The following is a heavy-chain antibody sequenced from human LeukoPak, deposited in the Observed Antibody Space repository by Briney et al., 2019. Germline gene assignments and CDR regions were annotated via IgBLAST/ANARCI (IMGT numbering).Heavy chain of an antibody. CDR3: ARGVVVVIPSSSDFDY. CDR1: GYTFTSYA. CDR2: INPGNGNT. J-gene: IGHJ4*02. D-gene: IGHD3-22*01. Sequence: ASVKVSCKASGYTFTSYAMHWVRQAPGQRLEWMGWINPGNGNTKYSQKFQGRVTITRDTSASTAYMELSSLRSEDTAVYYCARGVVVVIPSSSDFDYWGQGTLVTVSS. V-gene: IGHV1-3*01.